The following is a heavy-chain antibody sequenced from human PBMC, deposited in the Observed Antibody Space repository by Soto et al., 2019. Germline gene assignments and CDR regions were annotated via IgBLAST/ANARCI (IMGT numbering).Heavy chain of an antibody. Sequence: PSETLSLTCTVSGGSISSGDYYWSWSRQYPGKGLEWIGYIYNTGSAYYNPSLESRASILIDTSKNQFSLKLSSVTAADTAVYYCARESSRYDILTTYYIGYFDSWGQGALVTVSS. CDR1: GGSISSGDYY. CDR3: ARESSRYDILTTYYIGYFDS. D-gene: IGHD3-9*01. J-gene: IGHJ4*02. V-gene: IGHV4-31*03. CDR2: IYNTGSA.